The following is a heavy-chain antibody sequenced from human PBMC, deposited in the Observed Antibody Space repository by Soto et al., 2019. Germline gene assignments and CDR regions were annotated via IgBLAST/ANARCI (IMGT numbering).Heavy chain of an antibody. CDR2: IYHSGST. V-gene: IGHV4-30-2*01. CDR1: GGSISSGGYS. CDR3: ARVPSP. J-gene: IGHJ5*02. Sequence: QLQLQESGSGLVKPSQTLSLTCAVSGGSISSGGYSWSWIRQPPGKGLEWIGYIYHSGSTYYNPSLQSRVPTTVDSPKHQFSLNLSSVTVADTAVYYCARVPSPWGQGTLVTVSS.